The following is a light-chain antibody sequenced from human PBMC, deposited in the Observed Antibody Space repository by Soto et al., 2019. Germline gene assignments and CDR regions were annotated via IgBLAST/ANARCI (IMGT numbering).Light chain of an antibody. V-gene: IGKV3D-15*01. Sequence: VLTQSPATLSVSPGDSATLSCRARQSVSSDLAWYQQKPGQAPRLLIYDESNRATGIPARFSGSGSGTELTLTISSLQSEDFAVYYCQQYNNWPRTXGQGTKVDIK. CDR3: QQYNNWPRT. CDR2: DES. J-gene: IGKJ1*01. CDR1: QSVSSD.